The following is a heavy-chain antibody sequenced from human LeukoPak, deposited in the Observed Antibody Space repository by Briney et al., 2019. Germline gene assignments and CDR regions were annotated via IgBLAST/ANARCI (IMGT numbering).Heavy chain of an antibody. V-gene: IGHV3-23*01. D-gene: IGHD6-13*01. CDR1: GFTFSSYG. Sequence: GGTLRLSCAASGFTFSSYGMSWVRQAPGKGLEWVSAISGSGGSTYYADSVKGRFTISRDNSKNTLYLQMNSLRAEDTAVYYCAKVVAAAVTNWFDPWGQGTLVTVSS. J-gene: IGHJ5*02. CDR3: AKVVAAAVTNWFDP. CDR2: ISGSGGST.